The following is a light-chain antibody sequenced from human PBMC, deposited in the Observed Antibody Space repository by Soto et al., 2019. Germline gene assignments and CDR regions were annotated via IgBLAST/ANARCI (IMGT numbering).Light chain of an antibody. Sequence: QFLRTRPASLSGSPRQSITISCTGTRSDIGRYNYVAWYQQFPGKTPKLIIYEVRNRPSGVSFRFSGSRSGNTASLTISMLQAEDEDDYYCISYRGSDTSYVFGTGTKV. CDR2: EVR. J-gene: IGLJ1*01. V-gene: IGLV2-14*01. CDR1: RSDIGRYNY. CDR3: ISYRGSDTSYV.